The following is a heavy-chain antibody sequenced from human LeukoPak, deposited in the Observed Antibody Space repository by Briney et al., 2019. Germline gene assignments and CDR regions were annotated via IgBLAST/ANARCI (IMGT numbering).Heavy chain of an antibody. CDR2: TNHSGST. J-gene: IGHJ4*02. CDR3: ARGKPEFDY. CDR1: GGSFSGYY. Sequence: SETLSLTCAVYGGSFSGYYWSWIRQPPGKGLEWIGETNHSGSTNYNPSHKSRVTISVDTSKNQFSLKLSSVTAADTAVYYCARGKPEFDYWGQGTLVTVSS. V-gene: IGHV4-34*01. D-gene: IGHD1-14*01.